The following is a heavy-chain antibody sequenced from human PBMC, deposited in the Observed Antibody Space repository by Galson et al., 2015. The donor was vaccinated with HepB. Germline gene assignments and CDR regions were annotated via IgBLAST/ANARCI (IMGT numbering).Heavy chain of an antibody. D-gene: IGHD6-13*01. J-gene: IGHJ6*02. V-gene: IGHV3-30*03. Sequence: SLRLSCAASGFTFSSYGMHWVRQAPGKGLEWVAVISYDGSNKYYADSVKGRFTISRDNSKNTLYLQMNSLRVEDTAVYYCARDVKSSSWHYYYCGMDVWGQGTTVTVSS. CDR3: ARDVKSSSWHYYYCGMDV. CDR1: GFTFSSYG. CDR2: ISYDGSNK.